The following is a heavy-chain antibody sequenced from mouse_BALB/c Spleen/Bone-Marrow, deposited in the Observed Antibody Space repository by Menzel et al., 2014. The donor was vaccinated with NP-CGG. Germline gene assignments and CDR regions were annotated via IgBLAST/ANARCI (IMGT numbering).Heavy chain of an antibody. J-gene: IGHJ2*01. CDR3: GRGQLLRSRGLDY. Sequence: VQLQPSSSSFQKPQASAQMSCTTSGYHIKDTYMHWVKQRAKHRQKRIGMIDLADGNTKNDPKFQGKALITAGTSSNTAFLQLSSLTSEDTAVYYCGRGQLLRSRGLDYWGQGTTLTVSS. CDR1: GYHIKDTY. V-gene: IGHV14-3*02. CDR2: IDLADGNT. D-gene: IGHD1-1*01.